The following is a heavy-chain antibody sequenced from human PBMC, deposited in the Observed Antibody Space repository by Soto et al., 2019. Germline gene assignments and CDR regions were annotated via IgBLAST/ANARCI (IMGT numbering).Heavy chain of an antibody. D-gene: IGHD3-10*01. J-gene: IGHJ4*02. Sequence: EVQLVESGGGLSQRGGSLKLSCAASGFTVGNNYMSWVRQAPGKGLEWVSLIYSTGTTKYADSVKGRFTVSRDNAKNTLYLQMNSLRAEDTAVYYCAKDGRGSGSHYNSFGYWGQGTLVIVSS. CDR2: IYSTGTT. V-gene: IGHV3-53*01. CDR1: GFTVGNNY. CDR3: AKDGRGSGSHYNSFGY.